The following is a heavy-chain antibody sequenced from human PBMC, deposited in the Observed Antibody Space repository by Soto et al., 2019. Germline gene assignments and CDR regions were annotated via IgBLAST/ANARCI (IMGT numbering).Heavy chain of an antibody. V-gene: IGHV3-48*02. CDR3: ARAPPYYYYYAMDV. J-gene: IGHJ6*02. CDR1: GFTFSSYS. CDR2: ISSSSSTI. Sequence: EVQLVESGGDLVQPGGSLRLSCAASGFTFSSYSMNWVRQAPGKGLEWVSYISSSSSTIYYADSVKGRFTISRDNVRDSLYLQMNSLRDEDTAVYYCARAPPYYYYYAMDVWDQGTTVTVSS.